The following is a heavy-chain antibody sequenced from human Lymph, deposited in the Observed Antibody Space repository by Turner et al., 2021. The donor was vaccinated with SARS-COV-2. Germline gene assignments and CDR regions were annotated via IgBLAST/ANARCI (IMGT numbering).Heavy chain of an antibody. V-gene: IGHV3-33*01. Sequence: QVRLVESGGGVVQPRRSLRLSCAASGFTFSSYGMHWVRQAPGKGLEWVAVRWYDGSNKYYADSVKGRFTISRDNSKNTLYLQMNSLRDEDTAVYYCARDLRFGELPAADHWGQGTLVTVSS. D-gene: IGHD3-10*01. CDR1: GFTFSSYG. J-gene: IGHJ4*02. CDR2: RWYDGSNK. CDR3: ARDLRFGELPAADH.